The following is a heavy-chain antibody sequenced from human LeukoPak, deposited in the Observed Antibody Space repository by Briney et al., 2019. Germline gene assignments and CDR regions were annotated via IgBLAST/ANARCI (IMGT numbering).Heavy chain of an antibody. CDR2: IYHSGST. CDR3: ARDQWFGDQYYYGMDV. J-gene: IGHJ6*04. V-gene: IGHV4-38-2*02. Sequence: SETLSLTCAVSGYSISSGYYWGWIRQPPGKGLEWIGSIYHSGSTYHNPSLKSRVTISVDTSKNQFSLKLSSVTAADTAVYYCARDQWFGDQYYYGMDVWGKGTTVTVSS. CDR1: GYSISSGYY. D-gene: IGHD3-10*01.